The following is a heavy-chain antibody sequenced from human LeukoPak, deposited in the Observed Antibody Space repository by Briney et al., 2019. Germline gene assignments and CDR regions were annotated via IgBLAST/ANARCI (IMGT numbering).Heavy chain of an antibody. CDR1: GYTFTGYY. V-gene: IGHV1-2*02. J-gene: IGHJ4*02. Sequence: ASVKVSCKASGYTFTGYYMHWVRHAPGQGLEWVGWINPNSGGTNYAQKFQGRVTMTRDTSISTAYMELSRLRSDDTAVYYCARVPYYYDSSGYYPFDYWGQGTLVTVSS. CDR2: INPNSGGT. D-gene: IGHD3-22*01. CDR3: ARVPYYYDSSGYYPFDY.